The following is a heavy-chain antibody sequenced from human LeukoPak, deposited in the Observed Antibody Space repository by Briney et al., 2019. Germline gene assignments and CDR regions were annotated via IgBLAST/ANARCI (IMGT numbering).Heavy chain of an antibody. J-gene: IGHJ3*02. Sequence: PSETLSLTCTVPGGSLSSYYWSWIPQPPGKGMEWIGYIYNRGRTNSPPSLPRRVPKTVDASKNQFSLKLSSVTAADTAVYYCARERSFGVVIISDDAFDIWGQGTMVTVSS. CDR2: IYNRGRT. CDR3: ARERSFGVVIISDDAFDI. CDR1: GGSLSSYY. D-gene: IGHD3-3*01. V-gene: IGHV4-59*01.